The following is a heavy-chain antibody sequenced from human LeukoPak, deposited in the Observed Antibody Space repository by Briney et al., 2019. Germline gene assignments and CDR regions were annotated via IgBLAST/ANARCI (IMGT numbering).Heavy chain of an antibody. CDR3: ARGARAGYNLEPFDY. D-gene: IGHD5-24*01. J-gene: IGHJ4*02. Sequence: SETLSLTCTVSGGSVSSGSYYWSWIRQPPGKGLEWIGYIYYSGSTKYNPSLKSRVTISVDTSKNQFSLKLSSVTAADTAVYYCARGARAGYNLEPFDYWGQGTLVTVSS. CDR1: GGSVSSGSYY. CDR2: IYYSGST. V-gene: IGHV4-61*01.